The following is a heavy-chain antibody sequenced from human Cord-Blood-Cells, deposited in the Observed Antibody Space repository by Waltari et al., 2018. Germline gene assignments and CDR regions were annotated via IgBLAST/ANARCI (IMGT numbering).Heavy chain of an antibody. CDR3: ARDLAMDGTGDAFDI. Sequence: QVQLVQSGAEVKKPGSSVKVSCKASGGTFSSYAISWVRQAPGQGLEWMGEVIPSLCIANYAQKFQGRVTITADESTSTAYMELSSLRSEDTAVYYCARDLAMDGTGDAFDIWGQGTMVTVSS. V-gene: IGHV1-69*04. D-gene: IGHD3-9*01. CDR1: GGTFSSYA. CDR2: VIPSLCIA. J-gene: IGHJ3*02.